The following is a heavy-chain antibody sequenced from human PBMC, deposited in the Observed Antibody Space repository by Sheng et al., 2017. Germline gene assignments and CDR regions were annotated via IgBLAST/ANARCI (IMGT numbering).Heavy chain of an antibody. V-gene: IGHV3-30*01. CDR3: ARDIVGMYSSSLIY. D-gene: IGHD6-13*01. J-gene: IGHJ4*02. CDR1: GFTFSSYA. Sequence: QVQLVESGGGVVQPGRSLRLSCAASGFTFSSYAMHWVRQAPGKGLEWVAVISYDGSNKYYADSVKGRFTISRDNSKNTLYLQMNSLRAEDTAVYYCARDIVGMYSSSLIYWGQGTLVT. CDR2: ISYDGSNK.